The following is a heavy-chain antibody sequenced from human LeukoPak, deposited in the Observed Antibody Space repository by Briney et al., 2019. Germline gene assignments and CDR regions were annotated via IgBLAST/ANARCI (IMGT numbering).Heavy chain of an antibody. CDR2: ISSSSTI. D-gene: IGHD6-13*01. J-gene: IGHJ4*02. CDR3: ARGEGYSSSWLFDY. Sequence: GGSLRLSCAASGFTFSDYYMSWLRQAPGKGLEWVSFISSSSTIYYADSVKGRFTISRDNAKNSLYLQMNSLRAEDTAVYYCARGEGYSSSWLFDYWGQGTLVTVSS. CDR1: GFTFSDYY. V-gene: IGHV3-69-1*01.